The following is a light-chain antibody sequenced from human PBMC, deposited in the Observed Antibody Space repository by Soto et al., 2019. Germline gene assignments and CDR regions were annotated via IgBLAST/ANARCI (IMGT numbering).Light chain of an antibody. V-gene: IGLV2-23*02. CDR3: CAYAGSSTFVI. J-gene: IGLJ2*01. Sequence: QSALTQPASVSGSPGQSITISCTGTSSDVGSYNLVSWYQQHPGKVPKLMIYEVTKRPSGVSNRFSRSKSGNTASLTISGLQAEDEADYYCCAYAGSSTFVIFGGGTKVTVL. CDR1: SSDVGSYNL. CDR2: EVT.